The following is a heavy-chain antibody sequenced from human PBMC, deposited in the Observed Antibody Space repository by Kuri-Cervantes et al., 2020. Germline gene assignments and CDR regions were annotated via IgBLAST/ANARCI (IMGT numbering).Heavy chain of an antibody. CDR2: ISSSSSTM. CDR1: GFTFIIYS. J-gene: IGHJ6*03. CDR3: AWFYYYYMDV. Sequence: GGSLRLSCAASGFTFIIYSINWVRQAPGKGLEWVSYISSSSSTMYYADSVKGRFTISRDNAKNSLYLQMNSLRAEDTALYYCAWFYYYYMDVWGKGTTVTVSS. V-gene: IGHV3-48*01. D-gene: IGHD3-10*01.